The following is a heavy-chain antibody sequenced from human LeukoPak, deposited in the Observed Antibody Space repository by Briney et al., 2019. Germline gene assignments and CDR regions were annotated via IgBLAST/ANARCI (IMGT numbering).Heavy chain of an antibody. CDR2: ISAYNGNT. Sequence: ASVKVSCKASGYTFTSYGISWVRQAPGQGLEWMGWISAYNGNTNYAQKLQGRVTMTTDTATSTAYMELRSLRSDDTAVYYCARWGTMVRGVIPARSFDYWGQGTLVTVSS. CDR1: GYTFTSYG. J-gene: IGHJ4*02. CDR3: ARWGTMVRGVIPARSFDY. D-gene: IGHD3-10*01. V-gene: IGHV1-18*01.